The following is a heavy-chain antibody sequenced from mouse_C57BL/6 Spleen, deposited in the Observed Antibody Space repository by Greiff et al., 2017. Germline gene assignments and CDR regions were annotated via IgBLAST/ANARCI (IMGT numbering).Heavy chain of an antibody. CDR3: ARYGNSLGY. Sequence: QVQLQQPGAELVRPGSSVKLSCKASGYTFTSYWMDWVKQRPGQGLEWIGNIYPSDSETHYNQKFKDKATLTVDKSSSTAYMQLSSLTSEDSAVYYCARYGNSLGYWGQGTTLTVSS. CDR1: GYTFTSYW. J-gene: IGHJ2*01. CDR2: IYPSDSET. V-gene: IGHV1-61*01. D-gene: IGHD2-1*01.